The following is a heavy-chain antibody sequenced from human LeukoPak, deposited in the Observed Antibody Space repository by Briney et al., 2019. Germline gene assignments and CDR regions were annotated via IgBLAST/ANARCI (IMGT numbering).Heavy chain of an antibody. CDR3: ARGEKWDLHSFDM. CDR1: SGSFSGYY. Sequence: PSETLSLTCAVYSGSFSGYYWTWIRQPPGQGLELIGEVNHDGGTNYNPSLKSRLTISVDTSKNQFSLKLTSVTAADTAVYYCARGEKWDLHSFDMWGQGTLVTVSS. V-gene: IGHV4-34*01. J-gene: IGHJ3*02. CDR2: VNHDGGT. D-gene: IGHD1-26*01.